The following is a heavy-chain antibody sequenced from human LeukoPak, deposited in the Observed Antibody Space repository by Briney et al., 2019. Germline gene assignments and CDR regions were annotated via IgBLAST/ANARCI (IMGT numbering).Heavy chain of an antibody. Sequence: ASVKVSCKASGYTFTGYYMHWVRQAPGQGLEWIGWINPNSGGTNYAQKFQGRVTMTRDTSISTAYMELSRLRSDDTAVYYCARGMERNDYVWGSYPRGGNFDYWGQGTLVTVSS. CDR2: INPNSGGT. J-gene: IGHJ4*02. CDR1: GYTFTGYY. V-gene: IGHV1-2*02. D-gene: IGHD3-16*02. CDR3: ARGMERNDYVWGSYPRGGNFDY.